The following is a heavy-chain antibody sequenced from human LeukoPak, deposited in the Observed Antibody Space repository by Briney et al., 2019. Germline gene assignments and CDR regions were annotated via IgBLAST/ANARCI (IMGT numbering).Heavy chain of an antibody. CDR3: ARDGYNYFPNDAFDI. J-gene: IGHJ3*02. Sequence: GASVKVSCKASGYTFTSYGISWVRQAPGQGLEWMGWISAYNGNTNYAQKLQGRVTMTTDTSTSTAYMELRSLRSEDTAVYYCARDGYNYFPNDAFDIWGQGTMVTVSS. CDR2: ISAYNGNT. V-gene: IGHV1-18*01. CDR1: GYTFTSYG. D-gene: IGHD5-24*01.